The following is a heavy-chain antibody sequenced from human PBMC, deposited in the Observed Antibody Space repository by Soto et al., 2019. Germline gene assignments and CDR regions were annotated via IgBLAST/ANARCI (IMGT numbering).Heavy chain of an antibody. Sequence: SMKVCCKASGGTFSSYAISWVRQAPGQGLEWMGGIIPIFGTANYAQKLQGRVTLTADESTSTAYMELSSLRSEDTAVYYCATAGTASAAYIVDYCGQGTLVTVSS. CDR2: IIPIFGTA. CDR1: GGTFSSYA. D-gene: IGHD6-25*01. V-gene: IGHV1-69*13. CDR3: ATAGTASAAYIVDY. J-gene: IGHJ4*02.